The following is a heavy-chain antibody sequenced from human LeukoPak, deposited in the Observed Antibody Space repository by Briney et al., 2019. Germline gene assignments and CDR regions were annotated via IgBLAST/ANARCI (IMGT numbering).Heavy chain of an antibody. CDR2: INHSGST. V-gene: IGHV4-34*01. D-gene: IGHD6-13*01. J-gene: IGHJ5*02. CDR1: GGSFSGYY. CDR3: ARGRQQLVRSRSWNWFDP. Sequence: ETLSLTCAVYGGSFSGYYWSWIRQPPGKGLEWIGEINHSGSTNYNPALKSRVTISVDTSKNQFSLKLSSVTAADTAVYYCARGRQQLVRSRSWNWFDPWGQGTLVTVSS.